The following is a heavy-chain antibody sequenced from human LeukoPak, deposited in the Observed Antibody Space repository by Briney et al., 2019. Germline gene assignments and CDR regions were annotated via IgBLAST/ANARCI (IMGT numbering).Heavy chain of an antibody. CDR3: AKDPFGIAAAGPIHY. J-gene: IGHJ4*02. Sequence: PGGSLRLSCAASGYTFSSYAMSWVRQAPGKGLEWVSAISGSGGSTYYADSVKGRFTISRDNSKNTLYLQMNSLRAEDTAVYYCAKDPFGIAAAGPIHYWGQGTLVTVSS. D-gene: IGHD6-13*01. CDR2: ISGSGGST. CDR1: GYTFSSYA. V-gene: IGHV3-23*01.